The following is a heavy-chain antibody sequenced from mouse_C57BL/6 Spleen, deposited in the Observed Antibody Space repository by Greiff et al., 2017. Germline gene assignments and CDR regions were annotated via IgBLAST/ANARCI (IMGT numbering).Heavy chain of an antibody. CDR1: GYSITSGYY. V-gene: IGHV3-6*01. J-gene: IGHJ3*01. CDR3: ARAALGFAY. Sequence: EVHLVESGPGLVKPSQSLSLTCSVAGYSITSGYYWNWIRKFAGNQLEWMGYISYDGSNNYNPSLKNRISITRDTSKNQFCLKLNSLTTEDTATYYCARAALGFAYWGQGTLVTVSA. CDR2: ISYDGSN.